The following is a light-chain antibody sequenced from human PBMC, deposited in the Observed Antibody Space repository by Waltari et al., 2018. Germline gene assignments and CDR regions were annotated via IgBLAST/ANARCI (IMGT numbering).Light chain of an antibody. V-gene: IGKV3-20*01. Sequence: EIVLTQSPGTLSLSPGERATLSCRASQSVSSNYVGWYQQKRGQRPRLLISGASSSATGIPDRFSGSGSGTDFTLTINRLEPEDFAVYYCQQYGSSPLTFGQGTRLEIK. CDR1: QSVSSNY. J-gene: IGKJ5*01. CDR2: GAS. CDR3: QQYGSSPLT.